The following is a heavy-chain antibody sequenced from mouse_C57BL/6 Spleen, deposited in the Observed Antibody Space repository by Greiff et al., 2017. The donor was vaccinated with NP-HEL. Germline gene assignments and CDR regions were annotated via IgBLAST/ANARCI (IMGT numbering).Heavy chain of an antibody. J-gene: IGHJ4*01. D-gene: IGHD2-4*01. CDR3: ARQGVYDYALYAMDY. Sequence: VQLQQSGAELVRPGTSVKMSCKASGYTFTNYWIGWAKQRPGHGLEWIGDIYPGGGYTNYNEKFKGKATLTADKSSSNAYMQFSSLTSEDSAIYYCARQGVYDYALYAMDYWGQGTSVTVSS. CDR2: IYPGGGYT. V-gene: IGHV1-63*01. CDR1: GYTFTNYW.